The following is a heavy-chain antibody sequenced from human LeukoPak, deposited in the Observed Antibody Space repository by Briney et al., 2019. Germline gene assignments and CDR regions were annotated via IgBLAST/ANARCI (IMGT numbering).Heavy chain of an antibody. J-gene: IGHJ4*02. V-gene: IGHV3-30*18. CDR3: AKGTWAAAGTSFDY. CDR1: GFTFSSYG. Sequence: GGSLRLSCAASGFTFSSYGMHWVRQAPGKGLEWVAVISYDGSNKYYADSVKGRFTISRDNSKNTLYLQMNSLRAEDTVVYYCAKGTWAAAGTSFDYWGQGTLVTVSS. CDR2: ISYDGSNK. D-gene: IGHD6-13*01.